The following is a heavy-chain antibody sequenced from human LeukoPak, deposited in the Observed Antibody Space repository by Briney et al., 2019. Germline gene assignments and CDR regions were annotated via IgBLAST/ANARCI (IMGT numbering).Heavy chain of an antibody. CDR2: INHSGST. J-gene: IGHJ4*02. CDR3: ARRPSSSYYYDDY. D-gene: IGHD3-22*01. CDR1: GGSFSGYY. V-gene: IGHV4-34*01. Sequence: SETLSLTCAVSGGSFSGYYWSWIRQPPGKGLEWIGEINHSGSTNYNPSLKSRVTISVDTSKNQFSLKLSSVTAADTAVYYCARRPSSSYYYDDYWGEGTLVTVSS.